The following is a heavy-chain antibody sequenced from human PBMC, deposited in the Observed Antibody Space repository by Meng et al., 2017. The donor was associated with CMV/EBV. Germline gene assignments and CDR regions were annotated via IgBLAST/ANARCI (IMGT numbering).Heavy chain of an antibody. Sequence: SETLSLTCTVSGGSISSSSYYWGWIRQPPGKGLEWIGSIYYSGSTYYNPSLKSRVTISVDTSKNQFSLKLSSVTAADTAVYYCACRPGYCSGTSCCRRSHFDYWGQGTLVTVSS. CDR3: ACRPGYCSGTSCCRRSHFDY. CDR2: IYYSGST. V-gene: IGHV4-39*07. J-gene: IGHJ4*02. CDR1: GGSISSSSYY. D-gene: IGHD2-2*01.